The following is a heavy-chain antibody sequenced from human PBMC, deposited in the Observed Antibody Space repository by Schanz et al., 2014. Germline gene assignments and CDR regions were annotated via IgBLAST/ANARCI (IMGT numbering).Heavy chain of an antibody. Sequence: VQLVESGGGLVKPGGSPRLSCAASGFTFSSYGMHWVRQAPGKGLEWVAAMSYDGSIKYYGDSVKGRFTISRDNSKNTLYLQMNSLRAEDTAVFYCAKGMGYCSGGTCYDYYYYGLDVWGQGTTVTVSS. D-gene: IGHD2-15*01. CDR1: GFTFSSYG. V-gene: IGHV3-30*18. J-gene: IGHJ6*02. CDR3: AKGMGYCSGGTCYDYYYYGLDV. CDR2: MSYDGSIK.